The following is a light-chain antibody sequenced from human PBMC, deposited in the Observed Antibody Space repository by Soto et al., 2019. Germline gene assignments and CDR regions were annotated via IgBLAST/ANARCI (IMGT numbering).Light chain of an antibody. CDR1: QSVSSNY. CDR2: GAY. Sequence: EIVMTQSPATLSVSPGGRAILSCRASQSVSSNYLAWYRQRPGQAPSLLIYGAYSRATGIQDRFSGSGSGTDFTLTIRRLEPEDFAVYYCKQYGSSPRTFGQGTKVDIK. CDR3: KQYGSSPRT. V-gene: IGKV3-20*01. J-gene: IGKJ1*01.